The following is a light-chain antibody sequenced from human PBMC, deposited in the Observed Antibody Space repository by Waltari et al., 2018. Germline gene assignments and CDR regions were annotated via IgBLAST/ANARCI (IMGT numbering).Light chain of an antibody. CDR1: QSISSY. CDR3: QQSYSTPRT. V-gene: IGKV1-39*01. J-gene: IGKJ1*01. CDR2: AAS. Sequence: DIQMTQSPSSLSASVGDRVTLTCRASQSISSYLNWYQQKPGKAPKLLIYAASSLQSGVPSRFSGSGSGTDFTLTISSLQPEDFATYYCQQSYSTPRTFGQGTKVEI.